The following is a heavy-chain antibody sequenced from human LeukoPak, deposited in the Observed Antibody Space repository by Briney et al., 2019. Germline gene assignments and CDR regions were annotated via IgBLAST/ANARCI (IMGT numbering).Heavy chain of an antibody. V-gene: IGHV1-18*01. Sequence: ALVKVSCKASGYTFTTYGISWVRQAPGQGPDWMGWISGNNGNTHYAQKFQGRVTMTTDTSTTTVYMELGNLRSDDTAVYYCARAGGSGWYSGAYFDYWGQGTLVTVSS. CDR1: GYTFTTYG. CDR3: ARAGGSGWYSGAYFDY. CDR2: ISGNNGNT. J-gene: IGHJ4*02. D-gene: IGHD6-19*01.